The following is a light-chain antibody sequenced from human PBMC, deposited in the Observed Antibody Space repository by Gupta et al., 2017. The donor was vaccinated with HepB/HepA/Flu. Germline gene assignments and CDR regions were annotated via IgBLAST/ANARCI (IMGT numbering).Light chain of an antibody. CDR2: KDI. V-gene: IGLV3-25*02. CDR1: ALRNKF. J-gene: IGLJ2*01. Sequence: SYELTQPPSVSVSPGQTARITCSGDALRNKFVCWYQQKPGQAPVLLIYKDIQRPSGIPERISGSSSGATVTLTISGVQAEDEADYYCQSEDSSGTSVVFGGGTKLTVL. CDR3: QSEDSSGTSVV.